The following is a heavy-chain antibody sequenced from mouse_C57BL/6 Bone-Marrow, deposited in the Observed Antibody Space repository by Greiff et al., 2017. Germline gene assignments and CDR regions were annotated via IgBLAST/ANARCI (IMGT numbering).Heavy chain of an antibody. CDR3: ARGGYYDYGRFAC. Sequence: VQLQQPGAELVKPGASVKLSCKASGYTFTSYWMHWVKQRPGQGLEWIGMIHPNSGSTNYNEKFKSKATLTVDKSSSTAYMQLSSLTSEDSAVYYCARGGYYDYGRFACWGQGTLVTVSA. D-gene: IGHD2-4*01. CDR1: GYTFTSYW. CDR2: IHPNSGST. J-gene: IGHJ3*01. V-gene: IGHV1-64*01.